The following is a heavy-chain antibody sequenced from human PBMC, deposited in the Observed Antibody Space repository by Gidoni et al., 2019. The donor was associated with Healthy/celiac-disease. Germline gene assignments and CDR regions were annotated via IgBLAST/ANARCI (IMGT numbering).Heavy chain of an antibody. D-gene: IGHD3-3*01. CDR3: ARGRYDFWSGYVKDY. Sequence: QVQLVQSGAEVKKPGASVKVSCKASGYTFTSYAMHWVRQAPGQRLEWMGWINAGNGNTKYSQKFQGRVTITRDTSASTDYMELSSLRSEDTAVYYCARGRYDFWSGYVKDYWGQGTLVTVSS. V-gene: IGHV1-3*01. CDR2: INAGNGNT. CDR1: GYTFTSYA. J-gene: IGHJ4*02.